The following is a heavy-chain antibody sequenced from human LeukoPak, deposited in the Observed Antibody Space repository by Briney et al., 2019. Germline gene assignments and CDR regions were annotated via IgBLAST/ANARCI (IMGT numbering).Heavy chain of an antibody. CDR1: GYSISSGYY. CDR3: ARIIGRYCSSTSCPFDP. D-gene: IGHD2-2*01. V-gene: IGHV4-38-2*01. J-gene: IGHJ5*02. CDR2: IYHSGST. Sequence: SETLSLTCAVSGYSISSGYYWGWIRQPPGKGLESIGSIYHSGSTYYNPSLKSRVTISVDTSKNQFSLKLSSVTAADTAVYYCARIIGRYCSSTSCPFDPWGRGTLVTVSS.